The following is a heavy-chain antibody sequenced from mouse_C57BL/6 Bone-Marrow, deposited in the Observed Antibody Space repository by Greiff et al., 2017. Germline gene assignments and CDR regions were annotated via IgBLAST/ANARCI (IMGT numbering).Heavy chain of an antibody. CDR1: GFTFSSYA. CDR3: AREERAYYSRFAY. Sequence: EVKLVESGGGLVKPGGSLKLSCAASGFTFSSYAMSWVRQTPEKRLEWVATISDGGSYTYYPDNVKGRFTISRDNAKNNLYLQMSHLKSEDTAMYYCAREERAYYSRFAYWGQGTLVTVSA. CDR2: ISDGGSYT. V-gene: IGHV5-4*01. J-gene: IGHJ3*01. D-gene: IGHD2-5*01.